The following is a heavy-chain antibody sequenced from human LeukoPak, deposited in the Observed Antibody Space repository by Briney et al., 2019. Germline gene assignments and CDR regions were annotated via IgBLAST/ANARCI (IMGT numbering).Heavy chain of an antibody. CDR1: GFSFSSCA. V-gene: IGHV3-23*01. Sequence: GGSLRLSCAASGFSFSSCAMTWVRQAPGKGLEWVSAITGGGGSTTYYANSVKGRFTISADNSKNTLYLQMHSLRAEDTAIYYCAKGRVGGWNGGDCWGQGTLVTVSS. CDR3: AKGRVGGWNGGDC. CDR2: ITGGGGSTT. J-gene: IGHJ4*02. D-gene: IGHD1-1*01.